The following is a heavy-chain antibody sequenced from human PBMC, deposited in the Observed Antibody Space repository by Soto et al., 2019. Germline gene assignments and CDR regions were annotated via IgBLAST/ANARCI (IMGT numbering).Heavy chain of an antibody. CDR3: ASVTFGGVVLAH. D-gene: IGHD3-16*01. CDR2: IYFNGNT. J-gene: IGHJ4*02. Sequence: PXETLSLTCSVSAYSFSKYYWTWIRQPPGEGLEWIGYIYFNGNTNYNPSLKGRVTISIDTSKKQSSLNLSSVTAADAAVYYCASVTFGGVVLAHWGQGTLVTVSS. V-gene: IGHV4-59*01. CDR1: AYSFSKYY.